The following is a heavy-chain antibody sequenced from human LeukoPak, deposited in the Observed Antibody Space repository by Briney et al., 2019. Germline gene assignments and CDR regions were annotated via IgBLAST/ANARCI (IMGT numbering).Heavy chain of an antibody. CDR2: IFTSGIT. D-gene: IGHD6-6*01. V-gene: IGHV4-4*07. J-gene: IGHJ4*02. CDR3: AASEYSSSSPDY. CDR1: GDSLNGYY. Sequence: SETLSLTCTVSGDSLNGYYWGWIRQPAGRGLEWIGRIFTSGITKYSPSLRGRVTMSIDTSKNQFSLKLSSVTAVDTAVYYCAASEYSSSSPDYWGQGTLVTVSS.